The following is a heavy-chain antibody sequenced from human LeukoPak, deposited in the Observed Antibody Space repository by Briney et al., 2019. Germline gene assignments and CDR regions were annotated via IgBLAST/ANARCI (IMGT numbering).Heavy chain of an antibody. CDR3: AKDLHYGSADY. D-gene: IGHD3-10*01. J-gene: IGHJ4*02. V-gene: IGHV3-21*01. Sequence: PGGSLRLSCAASGFTFSSYSINWVRQAPGKGLEWVSSISSSSTYMYYADSVKGRFTISRDNAKNSLYLQMNSLRAEDTAVYYCAKDLHYGSADYWGQGTLVTVSS. CDR1: GFTFSSYS. CDR2: ISSSSTYM.